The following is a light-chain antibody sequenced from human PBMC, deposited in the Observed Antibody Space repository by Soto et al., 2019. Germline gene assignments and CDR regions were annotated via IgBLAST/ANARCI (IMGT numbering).Light chain of an antibody. J-gene: IGLJ3*02. CDR1: SSNIGNNY. V-gene: IGLV1-51*02. CDR3: GTWDTSLRAWV. Sequence: QSVLTQPPSVSAAPGQKVTISCSGSSSNIGNNYVSWYQQLPGTAPKLLIYENNKRPSGIPDRFSGSKSGTSATLDITGLQTGDGADYYRGTWDTSLRAWVFGGGTQLTVL. CDR2: ENN.